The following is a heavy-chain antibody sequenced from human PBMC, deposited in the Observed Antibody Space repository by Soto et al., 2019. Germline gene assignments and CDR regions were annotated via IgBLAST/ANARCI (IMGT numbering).Heavy chain of an antibody. V-gene: IGHV3-30-3*01. J-gene: IGHJ4*02. CDR1: GFTFSSYA. Sequence: QVQLVESGGGVVQPGRSLRLSCAASGFTFSSYAMHWVRQAPGKGLEWVAVISYDGSNKYYADSVKGRFTISRDNSKNTLYLQMNSLRAEDTAVYYCARGWASNSGSYEGEYWCQGTLVTVSS. D-gene: IGHD1-26*01. CDR2: ISYDGSNK. CDR3: ARGWASNSGSYEGEY.